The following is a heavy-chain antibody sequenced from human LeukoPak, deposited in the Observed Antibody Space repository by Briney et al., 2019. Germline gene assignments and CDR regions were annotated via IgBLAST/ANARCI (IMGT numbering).Heavy chain of an antibody. Sequence: GGSLRLSCAASGVTFDDYAMHWVRQAPGKGLEWVSGISWNSGSIGYADSVRGRFTISRDNAKNSLYLQMNSLRAEDTALYYCAKDIVEQQLNYYGMDVWGQGTTVTVSS. CDR2: ISWNSGSI. D-gene: IGHD6-13*01. V-gene: IGHV3-9*01. CDR3: AKDIVEQQLNYYGMDV. J-gene: IGHJ6*02. CDR1: GVTFDDYA.